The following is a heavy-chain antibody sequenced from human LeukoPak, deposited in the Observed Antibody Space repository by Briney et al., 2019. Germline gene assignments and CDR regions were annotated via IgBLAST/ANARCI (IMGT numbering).Heavy chain of an antibody. Sequence: PGGSLRLSCAASGFTSSSYWMSWVRQAPGKGLEWVDNIKQDGSEKYYVDSVKGRFTISRDNAKNSLYLQVNSLRAEDTAVYYCARDRGSSGWYEFDYWGQGTLVTVSS. V-gene: IGHV3-7*01. CDR1: GFTSSSYW. CDR2: IKQDGSEK. CDR3: ARDRGSSGWYEFDY. D-gene: IGHD6-19*01. J-gene: IGHJ4*02.